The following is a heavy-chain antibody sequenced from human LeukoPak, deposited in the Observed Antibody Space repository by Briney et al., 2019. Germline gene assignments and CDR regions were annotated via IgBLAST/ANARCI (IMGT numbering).Heavy chain of an antibody. J-gene: IGHJ5*02. Sequence: ASVKVSCKASGYTFTSYAMHWVRQAPGQRLEWMGWINAGNGNTKYSQEFQGRVTITRDTSASTAYMELSSLRSEDMAVYYCAREADSSWYWGGNWFDPWGQGTLVTVSS. CDR3: AREADSSWYWGGNWFDP. V-gene: IGHV1-3*03. D-gene: IGHD6-13*01. CDR2: INAGNGNT. CDR1: GYTFTSYA.